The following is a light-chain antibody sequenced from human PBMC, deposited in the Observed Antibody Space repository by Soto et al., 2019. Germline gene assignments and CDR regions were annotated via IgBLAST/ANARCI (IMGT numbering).Light chain of an antibody. V-gene: IGKV1-16*02. CDR1: QGVSLS. CDR2: AAS. J-gene: IGKJ2*01. CDR3: QQYDTYPYT. Sequence: DIQMTQSPSSLSASVGDRVTITCRASQGVSLSLAWFQQKPGKVPRSLIYAASSLQNGVPSNFSGGGSGTDFTLTISRLQPEDFATYYCQQYDTYPYTFGQGTKLEIK.